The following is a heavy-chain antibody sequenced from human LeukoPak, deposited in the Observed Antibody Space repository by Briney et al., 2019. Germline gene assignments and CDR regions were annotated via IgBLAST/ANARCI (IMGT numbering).Heavy chain of an antibody. J-gene: IGHJ4*02. CDR2: ISSSSNII. CDR3: ARDFAREFTIDY. Sequence: GGSLRLSCAASRFTFSSYAMNWVRQPPGKGLQWVSYISSSSNIIYYADSVKGRFTISRDNAKNSLFLQMNSLRAEDTAVYYCARDFAREFTIDYWGQGTLVTVSS. V-gene: IGHV3-48*01. CDR1: RFTFSSYA. D-gene: IGHD3-10*01.